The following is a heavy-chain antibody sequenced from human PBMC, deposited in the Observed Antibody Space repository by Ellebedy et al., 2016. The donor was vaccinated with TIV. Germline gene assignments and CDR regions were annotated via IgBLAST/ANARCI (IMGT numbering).Heavy chain of an antibody. CDR1: GGSISSYY. CDR2: FYNSVNT. J-gene: IGHJ4*02. V-gene: IGHV4-59*08. Sequence: MPSETLSLTCTVSGGSISSYYWSWIRQPPGKGLEWIGYFYNSVNTIYNPSLKSRVSMSVDTSKNQVSLKLRSVTAADTAVYYCAGGSSWKSKYKYWGQGTLVTVSS. CDR3: AGGSSWKSKYKY. D-gene: IGHD6-13*01.